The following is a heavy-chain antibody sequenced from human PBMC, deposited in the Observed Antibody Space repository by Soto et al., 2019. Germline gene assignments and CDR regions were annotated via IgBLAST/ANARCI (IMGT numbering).Heavy chain of an antibody. D-gene: IGHD4-17*01. V-gene: IGHV3-33*01. J-gene: IGHJ4*02. CDR3: ARANGDYEGIDY. CDR1: GFTFSSYG. Sequence: QVQLVESGGGVVQPGRSLRLSCAASGFTFSSYGMHRVRQAPGKGLEWVAVIWYDGSNKYYADSVKGRFTISRDNSKNTLYLQMNSLRAEDTAVYYCARANGDYEGIDYWGQGTLVTVSS. CDR2: IWYDGSNK.